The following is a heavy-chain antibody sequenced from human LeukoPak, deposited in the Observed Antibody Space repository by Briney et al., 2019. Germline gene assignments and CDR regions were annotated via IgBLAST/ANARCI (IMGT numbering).Heavy chain of an antibody. J-gene: IGHJ4*02. D-gene: IGHD4-11*01. Sequence: KCGESLKISCKGSGYSFATSWVGWVRQMPGKGLEWMGIIYPGDSDIRYSPSFQGHVTISADSSITTAYLQWSSLKASDTAMYYCARRLRDYSNPLRPIFDYWGQGTLVTVSS. V-gene: IGHV5-51*01. CDR2: IYPGDSDI. CDR1: GYSFATSW. CDR3: ARRLRDYSNPLRPIFDY.